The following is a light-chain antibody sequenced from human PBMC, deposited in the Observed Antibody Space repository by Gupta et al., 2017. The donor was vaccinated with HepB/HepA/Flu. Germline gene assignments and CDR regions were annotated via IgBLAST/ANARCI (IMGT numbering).Light chain of an antibody. Sequence: AVLPQEPSLTVSPGGPATLTCGPSTVAVTSGPYPYWFQHKPGHAPRKLIYDTSTKPALTPARFSGSCCGGKATLTLSGAKTEDEYDYYCLPDDSGVGVFGGGTKLTVL. V-gene: IGLV7-46*01. J-gene: IGLJ3*02. CDR1: TVAVTSGPY. CDR2: DTS. CDR3: LPDDSGVGV.